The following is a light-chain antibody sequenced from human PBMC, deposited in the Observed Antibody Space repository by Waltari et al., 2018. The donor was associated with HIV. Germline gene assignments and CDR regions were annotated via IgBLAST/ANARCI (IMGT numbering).Light chain of an antibody. CDR1: RTVLYSSDNQNY. CDR2: WAS. Sequence: DIVMTQSPDSLAVSLGERATINCTSSRTVLYSSDNQNYLAWYLQRPGQPPKVLIFWASTRAFGVPDRFTGSGSGTDFSLTISRVQADDVAIYYCQQYYTLRSTFGGGTKIEI. V-gene: IGKV4-1*01. J-gene: IGKJ4*01. CDR3: QQYYTLRST.